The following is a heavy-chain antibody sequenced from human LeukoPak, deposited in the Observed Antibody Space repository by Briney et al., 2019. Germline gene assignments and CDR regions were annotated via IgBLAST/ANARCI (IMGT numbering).Heavy chain of an antibody. CDR2: IYYTGST. D-gene: IGHD1-26*01. J-gene: IGHJ4*02. Sequence: PSETLSLTCTVSGGSISRDYWSWIRQPPGKGLEWIGYIYYTGSTNYNPSLKSRVTISVDTSKNQFSLKLSSVTAADTAVYYCARTYSGSYLEDYWGQGTLVTVSS. CDR3: ARTYSGSYLEDY. CDR1: GGSISRDY. V-gene: IGHV4-59*01.